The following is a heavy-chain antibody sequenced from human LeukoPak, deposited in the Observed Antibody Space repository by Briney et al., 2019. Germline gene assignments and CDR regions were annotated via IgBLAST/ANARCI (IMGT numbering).Heavy chain of an antibody. CDR3: ARDSGIAARPLDRIYYFDY. J-gene: IGHJ4*02. D-gene: IGHD6-6*01. CDR1: GGSFDGYY. CDR2: IYYSGST. Sequence: SETLSLTCAIFGGSFDGYYWTWIRQPPGKGLEWIGSIYYSGSTYYNPSLKSRVTISVDTSKNQFSLKLSSVTAADTAVYYCARDSGIAARPLDRIYYFDYWGQGTLVTVSS. V-gene: IGHV4-34*01.